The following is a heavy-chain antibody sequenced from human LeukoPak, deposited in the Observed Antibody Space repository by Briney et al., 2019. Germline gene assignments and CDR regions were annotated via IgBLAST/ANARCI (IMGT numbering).Heavy chain of an antibody. Sequence: SLRLSCAASGFTFDDYAMHWVRQAPGKGLEWVSGISWNSGSIGYADSVKGRFTISRDNAKNSLYLQMNSLRAEDMALYYCAKDNVRRITIFGVAPGGGAFDIWGQGTMVTVSS. CDR1: GFTFDDYA. CDR2: ISWNSGSI. D-gene: IGHD3-3*01. V-gene: IGHV3-9*03. J-gene: IGHJ3*02. CDR3: AKDNVRRITIFGVAPGGGAFDI.